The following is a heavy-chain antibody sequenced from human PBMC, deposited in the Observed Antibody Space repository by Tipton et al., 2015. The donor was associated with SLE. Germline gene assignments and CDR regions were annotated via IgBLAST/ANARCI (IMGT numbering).Heavy chain of an antibody. V-gene: IGHV4-4*08. CDR3: ARLADGNRNWFDP. D-gene: IGHD6-13*01. J-gene: IGHJ5*02. CDR1: GGSVSGDY. CDR2: IYTSGNT. Sequence: TLSLTCTVSGGSVSGDYWSWIRQPPGKGLEWIGYIYTSGNTLYNPSLESRVTISVDTSKNQFSLKLNSVTAADTAVYYCARLADGNRNWFDPWGQGTLVTVSS.